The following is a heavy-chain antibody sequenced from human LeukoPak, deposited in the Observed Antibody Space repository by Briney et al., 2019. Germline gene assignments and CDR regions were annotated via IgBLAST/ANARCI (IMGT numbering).Heavy chain of an antibody. CDR3: ASISYYYDSSGYRNYFDY. D-gene: IGHD3-22*01. CDR1: GFTFSSYS. V-gene: IGHV3-48*04. Sequence: PGGSLRLSCAASGFTFSSYSMNWVRQAPGKGLEWVSYISSSSSTIYYADSVKGRFTISGDNAKNSLYLQMNSLRAEDTAVYYCASISYYYDSSGYRNYFDYWGQGTLVTVSS. J-gene: IGHJ4*02. CDR2: ISSSSSTI.